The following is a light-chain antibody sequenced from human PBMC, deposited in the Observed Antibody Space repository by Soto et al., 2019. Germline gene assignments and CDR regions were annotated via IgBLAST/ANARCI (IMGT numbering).Light chain of an antibody. CDR2: GAS. J-gene: IGKJ3*01. CDR3: QQYCSSPSFT. Sequence: EIVLTQSPGTLSLSPGERATLSCRASQSVSSSYLAWYQQKPGQAPRLLIYGASGRATGIPDRFSGSGSGTDFTLTISSLEPEDFALYYCQQYCSSPSFTFGPGTKVDIK. CDR1: QSVSSSY. V-gene: IGKV3-20*01.